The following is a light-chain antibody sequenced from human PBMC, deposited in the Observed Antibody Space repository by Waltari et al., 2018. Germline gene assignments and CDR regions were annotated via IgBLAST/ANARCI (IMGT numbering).Light chain of an antibody. CDR2: YVS. CDR1: SSDVGGYDF. CDR3: CSHAGSDTFWV. J-gene: IGLJ3*02. Sequence: QSALTQPRSVSGPPGQSVTISCTGTSSDVGGYDFLSWYQQHPGKAPKLIMYYVSQRPSGVPDRFPGSKSGNTASLTITGLQAEDEAEYYCCSHAGSDTFWVFGGGTKVTVL. V-gene: IGLV2-11*01.